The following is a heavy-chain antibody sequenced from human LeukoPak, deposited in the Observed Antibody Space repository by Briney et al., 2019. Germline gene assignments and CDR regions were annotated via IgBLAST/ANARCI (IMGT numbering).Heavy chain of an antibody. Sequence: PGRSLRLSCTASGFTFGDYAMSWFRQAPGKGLEWVGRIKSKTDGGTTDYAAPVKGRFTISRDDSKNTLYLQMNSLKTEDTAVYYCTTTYGDYYFDYWGQGTLVTVSS. J-gene: IGHJ4*02. CDR1: GFTFGDYA. V-gene: IGHV3-15*01. D-gene: IGHD4-17*01. CDR2: IKSKTDGGTT. CDR3: TTTYGDYYFDY.